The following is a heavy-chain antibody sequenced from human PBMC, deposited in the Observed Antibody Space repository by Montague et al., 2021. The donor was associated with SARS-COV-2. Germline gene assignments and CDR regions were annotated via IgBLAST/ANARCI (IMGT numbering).Heavy chain of an antibody. D-gene: IGHD6-19*01. Sequence: SETLSLTCTVSGSSINNTGYYWGWIRQPPGKGLEWIGSIFYRGNTHYNASVKSRVTVSVDTSKNQFSLNLTSVTAADTALYYCARLTTSGSIAWGQGTLVTVSS. CDR2: IFYRGNT. V-gene: IGHV4-39*01. CDR1: GSSINNTGYY. J-gene: IGHJ5*02. CDR3: ARLTTSGSIA.